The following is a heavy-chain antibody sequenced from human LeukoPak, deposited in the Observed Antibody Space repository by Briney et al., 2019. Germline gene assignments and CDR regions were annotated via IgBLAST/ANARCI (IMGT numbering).Heavy chain of an antibody. Sequence: GGSLRLSCAASGFTFSGSAMHWVRQASGKGLEWVGRIRSKANSYATAYAASVKGRFTISRDDSKNTAYLQMNSLKTEDTAVYYCTTDPWPARPGYWGQGTLVTVSS. J-gene: IGHJ4*02. CDR1: GFTFSGSA. CDR3: TTDPWPARPGY. D-gene: IGHD6-25*01. V-gene: IGHV3-73*01. CDR2: IRSKANSYAT.